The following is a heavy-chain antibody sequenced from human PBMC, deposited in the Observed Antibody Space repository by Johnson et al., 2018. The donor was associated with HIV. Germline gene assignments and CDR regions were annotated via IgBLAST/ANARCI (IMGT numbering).Heavy chain of an antibody. D-gene: IGHD3-10*01. J-gene: IGHJ3*02. CDR3: ARGGMWFWGYDAFDI. V-gene: IGHV3-43D*03. CDR2: ISWDGGST. CDR1: GFSFDEYG. Sequence: VQLVESGGGLVKPGGSLRLSCAASGFSFDEYGMNWVSQAPGKGLEWVSLISWDGGSTYYADSVKGRFTISRDNSKNTLYLQMSSLRPEDTAVYYCARGGMWFWGYDAFDIWGQGTMVTVSS.